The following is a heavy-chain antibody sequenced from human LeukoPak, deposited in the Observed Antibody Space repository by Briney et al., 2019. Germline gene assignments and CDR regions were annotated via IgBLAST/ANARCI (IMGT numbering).Heavy chain of an antibody. Sequence: SGRSLRLSCAASGFTFSSYAMHWVRQAPGKGLEWVAVISYDGSNKYYADSVKGRFTISRDNSKNTLYLQMNSLRAEDTAVYYCARDSSIGSPNNYYYYYMDVWGKGTTVTVSS. D-gene: IGHD6-6*01. CDR1: GFTFSSYA. J-gene: IGHJ6*03. V-gene: IGHV3-30*04. CDR2: ISYDGSNK. CDR3: ARDSSIGSPNNYYYYYMDV.